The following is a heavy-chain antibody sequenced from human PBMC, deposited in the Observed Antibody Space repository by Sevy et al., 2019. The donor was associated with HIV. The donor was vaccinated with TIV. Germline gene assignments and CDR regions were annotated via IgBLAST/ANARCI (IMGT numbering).Heavy chain of an antibody. CDR1: GFTFSYAW. V-gene: IGHV3-15*01. Sequence: GGSLRLSCEASGFTFSYAWMNWVRQAPGKGLEWVGRIKRNADGGTIDYAAPVKGRFTISRDDSKNTLYLKMNSLKIEDTAVYYCTTDPIIVLLVTDGMDVWGQGTTVTVSS. CDR2: IKRNADGGTI. CDR3: TTDPIIVLLVTDGMDV. J-gene: IGHJ6*02. D-gene: IGHD2-8*02.